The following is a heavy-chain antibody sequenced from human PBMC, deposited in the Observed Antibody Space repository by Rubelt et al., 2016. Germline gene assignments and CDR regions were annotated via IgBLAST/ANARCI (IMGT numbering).Heavy chain of an antibody. CDR2: ISAYNGNT. V-gene: IGHV1-18*01. CDR1: GYTFTSYG. CDR3: AIQSSVVVVAATDYGMDV. D-gene: IGHD2-15*01. J-gene: IGHJ6*02. Sequence: VKVSCKASGYTFTSYGISWVRQAPGQGLEWMGWISAYNGNTNYAQKLQGRVTMTTDTSTSTAYMELRSLRSDDTAVYYCAIQSSVVVVAATDYGMDVWGQGTTVTVSS.